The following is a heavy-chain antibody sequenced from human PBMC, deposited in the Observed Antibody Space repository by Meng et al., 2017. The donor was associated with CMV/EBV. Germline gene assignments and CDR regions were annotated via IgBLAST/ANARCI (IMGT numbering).Heavy chain of an antibody. CDR3: AKTRYSRSYGVDY. CDR2: ISGSGGNT. D-gene: IGHD1-26*01. V-gene: IGHV3-23*01. CDR1: GFIFSSFA. Sequence: CAASGFIFSSFAMSWVRQAPGKGLEWISAISGSGGNTYYADSVKGRFTISRDNSKNTLDLQLNSLRADDTAVYYCAKTRYSRSYGVDYWGQGTLVTVSS. J-gene: IGHJ4*02.